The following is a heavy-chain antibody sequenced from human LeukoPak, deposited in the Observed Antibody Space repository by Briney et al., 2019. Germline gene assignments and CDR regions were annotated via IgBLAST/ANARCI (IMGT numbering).Heavy chain of an antibody. V-gene: IGHV4-39*07. CDR2: IYYSVST. D-gene: IGHD3-22*01. CDR1: GGSISSSSYY. CDR3: ARGGGYYDFDY. J-gene: IGHJ4*02. Sequence: PSETPSLTCTVSGGSISSSSYYWGWIRQPPGKGLEWIGSIYYSVSTYYNVSLKSRVTISVDTSKNQFSLKLSSVTAADTAVYYCARGGGYYDFDYWGQGTLVTVSS.